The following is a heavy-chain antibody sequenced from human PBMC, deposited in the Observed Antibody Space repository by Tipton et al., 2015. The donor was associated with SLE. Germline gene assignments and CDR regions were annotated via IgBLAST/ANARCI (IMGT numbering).Heavy chain of an antibody. D-gene: IGHD1-26*01. CDR3: AVPPWDYYFDY. CDR2: ISGSGSST. CDR1: GFTLSTYA. J-gene: IGHJ4*02. Sequence: SLRLSCAASGFTLSTYAMTWVRQAPGKGLDWVSSISGSGSSTYHADSVLGRFTTSRDKSTNTFYLQMTGLRVEDTAVYYCAVPPWDYYFDYWGQGTLVTVSP. V-gene: IGHV3-23*01.